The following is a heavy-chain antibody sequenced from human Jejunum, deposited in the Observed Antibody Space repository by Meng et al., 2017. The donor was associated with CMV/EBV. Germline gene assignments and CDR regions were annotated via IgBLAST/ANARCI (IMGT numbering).Heavy chain of an antibody. CDR1: YG. J-gene: IGHJ6*02. V-gene: IGHV3-30*02. CDR2: IRYDGRDE. D-gene: IGHD2-2*02. CDR3: AKGFCSGTDCYTDYYYGMDV. Sequence: YGMHWVRQAPGKGLEWVTFIRYDGRDEYYAESVKSRYTISRDNSKNTLYLEMKSMGPEDTAVYYCAKGFCSGTDCYTDYYYGMDVWGQGTTVTVSS.